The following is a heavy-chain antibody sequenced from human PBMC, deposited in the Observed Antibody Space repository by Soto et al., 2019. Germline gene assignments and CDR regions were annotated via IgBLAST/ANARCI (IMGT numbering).Heavy chain of an antibody. D-gene: IGHD4-17*01. CDR3: ARGSTTVTSNFHF. CDR1: GGSVSSSSYY. J-gene: IGHJ4*02. V-gene: IGHV4-39*01. Sequence: LSLTCTVSGGSVSSSSYYWGWIRQPPGKGPEWIGSIYYSGSTYYNPSLKSRVTISVDTSKNQFFLKLSSVTAADTAVYYCARGSTTVTSNFHFWCQGTLVTGSS. CDR2: IYYSGST.